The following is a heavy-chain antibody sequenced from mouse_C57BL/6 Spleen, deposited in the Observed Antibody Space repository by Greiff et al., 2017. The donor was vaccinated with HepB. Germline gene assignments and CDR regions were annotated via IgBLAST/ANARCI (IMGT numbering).Heavy chain of an antibody. Sequence: VQLQQPGAELVKPGASVKLSCKASGYTFTSYWMHWVKQRPGRGLEWIGRIDPNSGGTKYNEKFKSKATLTVDKPSSTAYMQLSSLTSEDSAVYYCARKDSKTAFAYWGQGTLVTVSA. CDR1: GYTFTSYW. CDR2: IDPNSGGT. J-gene: IGHJ3*01. V-gene: IGHV1-72*01. D-gene: IGHD1-3*01. CDR3: ARKDSKTAFAY.